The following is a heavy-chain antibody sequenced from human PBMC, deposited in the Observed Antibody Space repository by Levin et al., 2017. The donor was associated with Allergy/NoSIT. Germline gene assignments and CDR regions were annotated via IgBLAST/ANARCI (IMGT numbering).Heavy chain of an antibody. Sequence: GESLKISCAASGFTFSDYEMNWVRQAPGKGLEWVSYINTGGSGMLYADSVKGRFTISRDNAKNSLYLQMNRLRAEDTAVYYCAREIEPFGNEYFQHWGQGTLVTVSS. D-gene: IGHD1-14*01. CDR1: GFTFSDYE. J-gene: IGHJ1*01. V-gene: IGHV3-48*03. CDR3: AREIEPFGNEYFQH. CDR2: INTGGSGM.